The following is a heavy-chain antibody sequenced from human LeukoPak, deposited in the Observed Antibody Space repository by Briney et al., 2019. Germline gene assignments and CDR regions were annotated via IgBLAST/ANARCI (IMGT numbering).Heavy chain of an antibody. V-gene: IGHV3-9*01. Sequence: PGGCLRLSCAASGFTFDDYAMHWVRQAPGKGLEWGAGISWNSGSIGYADSVKGRFTISRDNAKNSLYLQMNSLRAEDTALYYCAKASYGDNALDYWGQGTLVTVSS. CDR2: ISWNSGSI. CDR1: GFTFDDYA. CDR3: AKASYGDNALDY. J-gene: IGHJ4*02. D-gene: IGHD4-17*01.